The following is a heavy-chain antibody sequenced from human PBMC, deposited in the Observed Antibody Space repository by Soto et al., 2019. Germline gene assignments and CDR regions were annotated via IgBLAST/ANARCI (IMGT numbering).Heavy chain of an antibody. J-gene: IGHJ6*02. CDR3: ASTMSGGINYYYYGMDV. CDR1: GYSFTSYW. D-gene: IGHD2-15*01. V-gene: IGHV5-10-1*01. Sequence: PGESLKISCKGSGYSFTSYWISWVRQMPGKGLEWMGRIDPSDSYTNYSPSFQGHVTISADKSISTAYLQWSSLKASDTAMYYCASTMSGGINYYYYGMDVWGQGTTVTSP. CDR2: IDPSDSYT.